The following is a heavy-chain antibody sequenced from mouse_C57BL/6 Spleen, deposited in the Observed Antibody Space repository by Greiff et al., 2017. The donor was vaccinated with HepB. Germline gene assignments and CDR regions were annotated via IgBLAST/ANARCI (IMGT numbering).Heavy chain of an antibody. CDR3: ARPSTTPLAY. J-gene: IGHJ3*01. Sequence: DVKLVESGGGLVKPGGSLKLSCAASGFTFSDYGMHWVRQAPEKGLEWVAYISSGSSTIYYADTVKGRFTLSRDKAKNTLFLQMTSLRSEDTAMFYCARPSTTPLAYWGQGTLVTVSA. V-gene: IGHV5-17*01. CDR1: GFTFSDYG. CDR2: ISSGSSTI. D-gene: IGHD1-1*01.